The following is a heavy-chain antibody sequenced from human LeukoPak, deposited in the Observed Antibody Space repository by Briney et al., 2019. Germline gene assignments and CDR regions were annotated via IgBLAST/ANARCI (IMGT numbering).Heavy chain of an antibody. Sequence: KTGGSLRLSCAASEFSVGSNYMTWVRQPPGKGLEWIGNIFYSGSTYYGPSLKSRLTISLDTSRNQFSLKLSSVTAADTAVYYCAKSNGYGLIDIWGQGTMVTVSS. CDR1: EFSVGSNY. V-gene: IGHV4-59*02. D-gene: IGHD3-10*01. CDR2: IFYSGST. J-gene: IGHJ3*02. CDR3: AKSNGYGLIDI.